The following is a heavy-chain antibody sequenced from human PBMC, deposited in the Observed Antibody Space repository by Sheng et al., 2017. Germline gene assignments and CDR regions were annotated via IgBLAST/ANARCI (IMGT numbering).Heavy chain of an antibody. CDR3: AKDIGGSGNYYYGMDV. Sequence: ESGGGLVQPGRSLRLSCAASGFTFDDYAMHWVRQAPGKGLEWVSGISWNSGSIGYADSVKGRFTISRDNAKNSLYLQMNSLRAEDTALYYCAKDIGGSGNYYYGMDVWGQGTTVTVSS. CDR2: ISWNSGSI. J-gene: IGHJ6*02. D-gene: IGHD2-15*01. CDR1: GFTFDDYA. V-gene: IGHV3-9*01.